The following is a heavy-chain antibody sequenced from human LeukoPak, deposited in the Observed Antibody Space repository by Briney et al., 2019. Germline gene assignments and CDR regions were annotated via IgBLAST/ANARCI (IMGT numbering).Heavy chain of an antibody. CDR3: ARVVAAAAINWFDP. D-gene: IGHD6-13*01. V-gene: IGHV6-1*01. CDR2: TYYWSKWYK. Sequence: SQTLSLTCAISGDSVSSNSAAWNWITQSPSRGLEWLGRTYYWSKWYKGYAGSGKIQITINPDPSKNLFSLQLNSVTPEDTAVYYSARVVAAAAINWFDPWGREPWSPSPQ. CDR1: GDSVSSNSAA. J-gene: IGHJ5*02.